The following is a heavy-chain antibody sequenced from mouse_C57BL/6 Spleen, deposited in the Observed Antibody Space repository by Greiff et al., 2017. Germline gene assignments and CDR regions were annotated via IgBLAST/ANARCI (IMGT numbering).Heavy chain of an antibody. Sequence: EVQLQQSGPELVKPGASVKIPCKASGYTFTDYNMDWVKQSHGKSLEWIGDINPNNGGTIYNQKFKGKATLTVDKSSSTAYMELRSLTSEDTAGYYCARGYYGFWYFDVWGTGTTVTVAS. V-gene: IGHV1-18*01. CDR2: INPNNGGT. J-gene: IGHJ1*03. CDR1: GYTFTDYN. CDR3: ARGYYGFWYFDV. D-gene: IGHD1-2*01.